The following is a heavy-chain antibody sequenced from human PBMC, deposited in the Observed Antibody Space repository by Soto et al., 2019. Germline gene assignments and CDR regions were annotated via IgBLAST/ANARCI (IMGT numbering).Heavy chain of an antibody. D-gene: IGHD2-2*01. Sequence: GASVKVSCKASGFTFTSSAVQWVRQARGQRLEWIGWIVVGSGNTNYAQKFQERVTITRDMSTSTAYMELSSLRSEDTAMYYCAASTEYYYYYGMDVWGQGTTVTVSS. CDR2: IVVGSGNT. V-gene: IGHV1-58*01. CDR1: GFTFTSSA. J-gene: IGHJ6*02. CDR3: AASTEYYYYYGMDV.